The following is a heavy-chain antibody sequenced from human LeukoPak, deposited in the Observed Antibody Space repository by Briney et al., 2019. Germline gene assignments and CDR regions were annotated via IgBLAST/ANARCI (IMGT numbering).Heavy chain of an antibody. J-gene: IGHJ5*02. D-gene: IGHD6-6*01. CDR3: ARDRTARGFDP. V-gene: IGHV4-38-2*02. CDR2: IYHSGST. Sequence: PSETLSLTCTVSGYSISSGYYWGWIRQPPGKGLEWIGSIYHSGSTYYNPSLKSRVTISVDTSKNQFSLKLSSVTAADTAVYYCARDRTARGFDPWGQGTLVTVSS. CDR1: GYSISSGYY.